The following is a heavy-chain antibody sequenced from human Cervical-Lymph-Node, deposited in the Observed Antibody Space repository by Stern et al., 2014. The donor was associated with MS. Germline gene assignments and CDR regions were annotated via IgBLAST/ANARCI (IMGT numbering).Heavy chain of an antibody. CDR2: IYSGNRI. D-gene: IGHD6-6*01. Sequence: EVQLVESGGGVVQPGGSLRLACAASGVSVSASFMNWVRQAPGKGLEWVALIYSGNRIPYKDSVTGRFTIARESAKNTVYLQMNSLTVEDTAVYYCVIEMPARRLDPWGQGTLVTVSS. V-gene: IGHV3-66*01. CDR3: VIEMPARRLDP. J-gene: IGHJ5*02. CDR1: GVSVSASF.